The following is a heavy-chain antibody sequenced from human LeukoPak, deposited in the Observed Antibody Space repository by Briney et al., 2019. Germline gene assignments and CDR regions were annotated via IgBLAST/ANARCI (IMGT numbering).Heavy chain of an antibody. Sequence: GGSLKLSCAASGFTFDDYAMHWVRQAPGKGLEWVSGISWNSGSIGYADSVKGRFTISRDNAKNSLYLQMNSLRAEDTALYYCAKDIATGNRLYYFDYWGQGTLVTVSS. CDR1: GFTFDDYA. J-gene: IGHJ4*02. CDR3: AKDIATGNRLYYFDY. V-gene: IGHV3-9*01. D-gene: IGHD1-14*01. CDR2: ISWNSGSI.